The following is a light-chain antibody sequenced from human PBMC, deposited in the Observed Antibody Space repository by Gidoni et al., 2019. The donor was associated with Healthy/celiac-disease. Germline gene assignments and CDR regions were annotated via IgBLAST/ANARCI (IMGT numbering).Light chain of an antibody. CDR3: QQYYSTPYT. V-gene: IGKV4-1*01. J-gene: IGKJ2*01. Sequence: DIVMPQSPDSLAVSLGERATINCKSSQSVLYSSNNKNYLAWYQQKPGQPPKLLIYWASTRESGVPDRFRGSGSGTDFTLTISSLQAEDVAVYYCQQYYSTPYTFGQGTKLEIK. CDR2: WAS. CDR1: QSVLYSSNNKNY.